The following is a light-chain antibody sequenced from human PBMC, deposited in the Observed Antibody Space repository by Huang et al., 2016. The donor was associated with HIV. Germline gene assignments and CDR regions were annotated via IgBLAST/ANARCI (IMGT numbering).Light chain of an antibody. J-gene: IGKJ3*01. CDR1: QDIGSY. Sequence: IQLTQSPSSLSASVGDRVTITCRASQDIGSYLAWYQQKPGKAPNLLIDAASTLESGVPSRFSGSGSGTDFTLTINNLQPEDFATDYCLQLNSYPGAFGPGTNVDV. CDR3: LQLNSYPGA. V-gene: IGKV1-9*01. CDR2: AAS.